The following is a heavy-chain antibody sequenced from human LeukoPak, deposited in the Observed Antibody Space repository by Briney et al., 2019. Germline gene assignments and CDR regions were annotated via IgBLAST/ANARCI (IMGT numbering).Heavy chain of an antibody. Sequence: PGGSLRLSCAASGFTFSIYWMTWVRQAPGRGLEWVANIKQDGSEKYYVDSVKGRFTISRDNAKNSLFLQMNSLRAEDTAVYYCARGFDTSGYYPAAVDYWGQGTLVTVSS. CDR3: ARGFDTSGYYPAAVDY. CDR2: IKQDGSEK. V-gene: IGHV3-7*04. D-gene: IGHD3-22*01. J-gene: IGHJ4*02. CDR1: GFTFSIYW.